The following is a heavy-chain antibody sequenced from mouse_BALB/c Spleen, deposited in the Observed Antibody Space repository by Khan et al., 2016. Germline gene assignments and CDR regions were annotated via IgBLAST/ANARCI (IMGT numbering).Heavy chain of an antibody. Sequence: EVQLQESGPGLVKPSQSLSLTCTVTGYSITSDYAWNWVRQFPGNRLEWMGYISYSGSTSYNPSLKSRISITRDTSKNQFFLQLKSVTSEDTARYYCSRSDYGDKDAMDYWGQGTSVTVSS. CDR1: GYSITSDYA. V-gene: IGHV3-2*02. D-gene: IGHD1-1*01. CDR2: ISYSGST. CDR3: SRSDYGDKDAMDY. J-gene: IGHJ4*01.